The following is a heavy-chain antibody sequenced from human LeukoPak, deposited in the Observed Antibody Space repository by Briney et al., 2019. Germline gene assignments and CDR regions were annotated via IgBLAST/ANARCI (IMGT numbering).Heavy chain of an antibody. CDR2: ISWNSGYI. CDR3: AKVRGTYSSGYFFDY. D-gene: IGHD6-19*01. Sequence: GRSLRLSCAASGFTFDNYAMHWVRQAPGKGLEWLSIISWNSGYIGYADSVKGRFTISRGNAKKSLDLQMNSLRAEDTAFYYCAKVRGTYSSGYFFDYWGQGTLVTVSS. V-gene: IGHV3-9*01. CDR1: GFTFDNYA. J-gene: IGHJ4*02.